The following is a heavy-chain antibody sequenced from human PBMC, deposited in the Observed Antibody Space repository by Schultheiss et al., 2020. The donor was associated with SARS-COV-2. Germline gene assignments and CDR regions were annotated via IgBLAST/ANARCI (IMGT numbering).Heavy chain of an antibody. D-gene: IGHD3-3*01. CDR1: GGSFSDYY. CDR3: ARGGFFEEGADAFDI. V-gene: IGHV4-59*01. J-gene: IGHJ3*02. CDR2: VYFSGST. Sequence: SETLSLTCAVYGGSFSDYYWSWVRQPPGKGLEWIGYVYFSGSTNYNPSLKSRVTISVDTSKNQFSLKLSSVTAADTAVYYCARGGFFEEGADAFDIWGQGTMVTVSS.